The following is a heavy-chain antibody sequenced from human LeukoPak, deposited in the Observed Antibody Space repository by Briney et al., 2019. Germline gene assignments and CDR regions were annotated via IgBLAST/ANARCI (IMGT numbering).Heavy chain of an antibody. CDR2: INHSGST. CDR1: GGSFSGYY. Sequence: SETLSLTCAVYGGSFSGYYWGWIRQPPGKGLEWIGEINHSGSTNYNPSLKSRVTISVDTSKNQFSLKLSSVTAADTAVYYCARVRGSYRGGHGYFDYWGQGTLVTVSS. J-gene: IGHJ4*02. CDR3: ARVRGSYRGGHGYFDY. D-gene: IGHD1-26*01. V-gene: IGHV4-34*01.